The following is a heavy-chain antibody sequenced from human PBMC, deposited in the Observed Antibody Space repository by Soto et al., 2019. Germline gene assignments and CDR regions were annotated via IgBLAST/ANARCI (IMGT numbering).Heavy chain of an antibody. CDR2: ISYDGSNK. CDR3: AREDESMAHYYYFDY. V-gene: IGHV3-30-3*01. CDR1: GLTFSSYA. Sequence: GGSLRLSCAASGLTFSSYAMHWVRQAPGKGLEWVAVISYDGSNKYYADSVKGRFTISRDNSKNTLYLQMNSLRAEDTAVYYCAREDESMAHYYYFDYWGQGTLVTVSS. J-gene: IGHJ4*02. D-gene: IGHD1-26*01.